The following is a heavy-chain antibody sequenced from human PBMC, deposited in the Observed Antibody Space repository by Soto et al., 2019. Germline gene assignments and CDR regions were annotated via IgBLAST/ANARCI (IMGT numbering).Heavy chain of an antibody. J-gene: IGHJ4*02. D-gene: IGHD6-13*01. V-gene: IGHV3-30*18. CDR2: ISYDGSNK. Sequence: QVQLVESGGGVVQPGRSLRLSCAASGFTFSSYGMHWVRQAPGKGLEWVAVISYDGSNKYYADSVKGQFTISRDNSNNTLYLQMNSLRAEDTAVYYCAKDREQLGFDYWGQGTLVTVSS. CDR3: AKDREQLGFDY. CDR1: GFTFSSYG.